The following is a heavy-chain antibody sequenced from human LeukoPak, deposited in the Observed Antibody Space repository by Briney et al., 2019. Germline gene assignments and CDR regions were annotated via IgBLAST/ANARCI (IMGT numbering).Heavy chain of an antibody. CDR1: GGSISSYY. D-gene: IGHD6-6*01. CDR2: IYYSGST. J-gene: IGHJ5*02. Sequence: SETLSLTCTVSGGSISSYYWSWIRQPPGKGLEWIGYIYYSGSTNYNPSLKSRVTVSVDTSKNQFSLKLSSVTAADTAVYYCARGGAARPDWFDPWGQGTLVTVSS. CDR3: ARGGAARPDWFDP. V-gene: IGHV4-59*01.